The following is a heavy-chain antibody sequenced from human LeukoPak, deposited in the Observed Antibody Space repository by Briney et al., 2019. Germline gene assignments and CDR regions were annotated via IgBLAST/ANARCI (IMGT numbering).Heavy chain of an antibody. D-gene: IGHD1-26*01. CDR1: GFTFSSYG. V-gene: IGHV3-23*01. CDR3: AKAPPGNDAFDI. Sequence: GGSLRLSCAASGFTFSSYGMSWVRQAPGKGLEWVSAISSSGSTIYYADSVKGRFTMSRDNSKNTLYLQMNSLRAEDTAVYYCAKAPPGNDAFDIWGQGTMVTVSS. CDR2: ISSSGSTI. J-gene: IGHJ3*02.